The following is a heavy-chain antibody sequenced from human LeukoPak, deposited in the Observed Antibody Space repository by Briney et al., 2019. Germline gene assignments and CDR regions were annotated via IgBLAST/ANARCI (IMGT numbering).Heavy chain of an antibody. CDR2: IYHSGST. Sequence: ASGTLSLTCAVSGGSISSSNGWSWVRQPPGKGLEWIGEIYHSGSTNYNSSLKSRVTMSVDTSKNQFSLKLSSVTAADTAVYYCAGELPAATPRAFDIWGQGTMVTVSS. CDR3: AGELPAATPRAFDI. J-gene: IGHJ3*02. D-gene: IGHD2-2*01. V-gene: IGHV4-4*02. CDR1: GGSISSSNG.